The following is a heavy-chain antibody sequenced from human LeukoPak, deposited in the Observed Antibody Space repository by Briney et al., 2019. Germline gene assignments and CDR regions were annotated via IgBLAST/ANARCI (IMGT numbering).Heavy chain of an antibody. CDR3: SREGLSGYEDGFDY. V-gene: IGHV3-49*04. D-gene: IGHD5-12*01. CDR1: GFTFSVYA. CDR2: IRSNASGGTT. J-gene: IGHJ4*02. Sequence: PGRSLRLSCTASGFTFSVYAMSWVRQAAGTGLESVHFIRSNASGGTTEYAESVKGRFTISRDDSKSIAYLQMNSLKTEDTALYYCSREGLSGYEDGFDYWGEGTLVTVSS.